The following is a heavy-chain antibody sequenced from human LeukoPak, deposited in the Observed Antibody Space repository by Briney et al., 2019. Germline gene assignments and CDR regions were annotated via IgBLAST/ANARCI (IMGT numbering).Heavy chain of an antibody. CDR2: IYTSGST. Sequence: SDTLSLTCTLSGRSISSYYWSWIRQPAGKGLEWIGRIYTSGSTNYNPSLKSRVTMSVDTSKNQFSLKLSSVTAADTAVYYCARDSIVGASYDAFDIWGQGTMVTVSS. CDR1: GRSISSYY. V-gene: IGHV4-4*07. J-gene: IGHJ3*02. CDR3: ARDSIVGASYDAFDI. D-gene: IGHD1-26*01.